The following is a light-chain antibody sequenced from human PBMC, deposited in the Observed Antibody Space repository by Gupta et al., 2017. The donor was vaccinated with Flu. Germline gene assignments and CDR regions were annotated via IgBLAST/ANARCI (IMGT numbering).Light chain of an antibody. Sequence: SYALTQPPSVSVAPGKTARITCGGTNIGSKRVHWYQQKPGQAPVLVVYDDGDRPSGIPERFSGSKSGNTATLTISGVEAGDEADYICQLWSSSSDSSVFGTGTRVTVL. V-gene: IGLV3-21*03. CDR1: NIGSKR. CDR2: DDG. CDR3: QLWSSSSDSSV. J-gene: IGLJ1*01.